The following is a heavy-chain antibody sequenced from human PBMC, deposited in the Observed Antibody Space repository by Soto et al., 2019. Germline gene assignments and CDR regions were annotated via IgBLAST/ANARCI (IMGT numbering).Heavy chain of an antibody. J-gene: IGHJ4*02. CDR2: IGSRGETYAT. Sequence: GGSLRLSCSASGLTFGASALQWVRQASGKGLEWLGRIGSRGETYATTYAASVKGRFTIFRDDSKKTAYLQWSSLKASDTAMYYCARHAPYYDFWSGSPRKQREVLGSPDYWGQGTLVTVSS. CDR1: GLTFGASA. D-gene: IGHD3-3*01. CDR3: ARHAPYYDFWSGSPRKQREVLGSPDY. V-gene: IGHV3-73*01.